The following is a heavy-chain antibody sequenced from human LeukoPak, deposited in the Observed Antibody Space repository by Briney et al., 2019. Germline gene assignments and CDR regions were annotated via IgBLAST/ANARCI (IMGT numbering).Heavy chain of an antibody. Sequence: SETLSLTCTVSGGSISSSSYYWGWIRQPPGKGLEWIGSIYYSGSTYYNPSLKSRVAISVDTSKNQFSLKLSSVTAADTAVYYCARGVSYYDSSGYYNEYFQHWGQGNLVTVSS. J-gene: IGHJ1*01. CDR1: GGSISSSSYY. V-gene: IGHV4-39*01. CDR2: IYYSGST. CDR3: ARGVSYYDSSGYYNEYFQH. D-gene: IGHD3-22*01.